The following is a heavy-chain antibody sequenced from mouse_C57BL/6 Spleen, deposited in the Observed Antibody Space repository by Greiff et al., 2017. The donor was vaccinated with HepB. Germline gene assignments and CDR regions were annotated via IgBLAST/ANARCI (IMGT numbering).Heavy chain of an antibody. CDR3: ARHYDYGGGFAY. V-gene: IGHV1-82*01. CDR2: IYPGDGDT. D-gene: IGHD2-4*01. J-gene: IGHJ3*01. Sequence: QVQLQQSGPELVKPGASVKISCKASGYAFSSSWMNWVKQRPGKGLEWIGRIYPGDGDTNYNGKFKGKATLTADKSSSTAYMQLSSLTSEDSAVYFCARHYDYGGGFAYWGQGTLVTVSA. CDR1: GYAFSSSW.